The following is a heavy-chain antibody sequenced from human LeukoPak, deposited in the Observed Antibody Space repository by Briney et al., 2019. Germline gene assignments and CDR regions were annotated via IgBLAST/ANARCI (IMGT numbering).Heavy chain of an antibody. Sequence: SVEVSCKASGGTFSSYAISWVRQAPGQGLEWMGGIIPIFGTANYAQKFQGRVTITADESTSTAYMELSSLRSEDTAVYYCARDFRGYYESSGYYFAYYHGMDVWGQGTTVTVSS. CDR3: ARDFRGYYESSGYYFAYYHGMDV. CDR1: GGTFSSYA. J-gene: IGHJ6*02. CDR2: IIPIFGTA. V-gene: IGHV1-69*01. D-gene: IGHD3-22*01.